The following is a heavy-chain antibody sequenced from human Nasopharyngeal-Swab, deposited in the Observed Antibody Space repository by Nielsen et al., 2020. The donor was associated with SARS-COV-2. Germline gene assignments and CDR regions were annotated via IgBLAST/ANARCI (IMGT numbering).Heavy chain of an antibody. D-gene: IGHD2-2*01. CDR3: AKVAGAMPENGH. CDR1: GFIFSDYA. Sequence: GESLKISCVVSGFIFSDYAMSWVRQASGKGLEWVSYIDPSSSSIYYADSVRGRFTISRDNAKNLLYLEMNSLRVEDTAVYFCAKVAGAMPENGHWGQGTLVTVSS. CDR2: IDPSSSSI. J-gene: IGHJ4*02. V-gene: IGHV3-48*01.